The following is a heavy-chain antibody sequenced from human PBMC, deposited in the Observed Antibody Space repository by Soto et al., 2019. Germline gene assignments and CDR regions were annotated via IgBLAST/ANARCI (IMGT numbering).Heavy chain of an antibody. CDR3: ARLRYCSGGSCYRFDY. V-gene: IGHV5-51*01. CDR2: IYPGDSDT. Sequence: GESLKISCKGSGYRVTSYWSGWVRQMHGKGLEWMGIIYPGDSDTRYSPSFQGQVTISADKSISTAYLQWSSLKASDTAMYYCARLRYCSGGSCYRFDYWGQGTLVTVSS. J-gene: IGHJ4*02. D-gene: IGHD2-15*01. CDR1: GYRVTSYW.